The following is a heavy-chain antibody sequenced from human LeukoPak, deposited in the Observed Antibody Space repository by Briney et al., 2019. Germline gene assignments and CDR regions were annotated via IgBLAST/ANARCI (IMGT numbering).Heavy chain of an antibody. D-gene: IGHD4-17*01. CDR3: ARPDYGASGDY. V-gene: IGHV3-33*01. CDR2: IWHDGSNN. Sequence: GGSLRLSCAASGFTFSRFNLHWVRQAPGKGLEWVAVIWHDGSNNYYTDSVKGRFTISRDDSKNTLYLQMNSLKAEDTAVYYCARPDYGASGDYWGQGTLVTVSS. CDR1: GFTFSRFN. J-gene: IGHJ4*02.